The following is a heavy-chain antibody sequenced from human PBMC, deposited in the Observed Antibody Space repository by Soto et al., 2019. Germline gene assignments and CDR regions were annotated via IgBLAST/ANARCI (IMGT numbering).Heavy chain of an antibody. D-gene: IGHD5-12*01. Sequence: QNTLKESGPTLVKPTQTLTLTCTFSGLSLSTSGVGVGWIRQPPGKALEWLALIYWDDDKRYSPSLKSRLTITKDTSKNQVVLTMTNMDPVDTATYYCAHAHPLGEYSGYDWFDYWGQGTLVTVSS. V-gene: IGHV2-5*02. CDR2: IYWDDDK. CDR1: GLSLSTSGVG. J-gene: IGHJ4*02. CDR3: AHAHPLGEYSGYDWFDY.